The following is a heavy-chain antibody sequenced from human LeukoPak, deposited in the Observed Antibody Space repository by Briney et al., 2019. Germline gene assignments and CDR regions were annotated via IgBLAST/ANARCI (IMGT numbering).Heavy chain of an antibody. J-gene: IGHJ4*02. V-gene: IGHV1-46*01. CDR3: ARDAYDSSGYVDY. Sequence: ASVKVSCKASGYTFTSYYMHWVRQAPGQGLEWMGIINPSGGSTSYAQKFQGRVTMTTDTSTSTAYMELRSLRSDDTAVYYCARDAYDSSGYVDYWGQGTLVTVSS. CDR2: INPSGGST. D-gene: IGHD3-22*01. CDR1: GYTFTSYY.